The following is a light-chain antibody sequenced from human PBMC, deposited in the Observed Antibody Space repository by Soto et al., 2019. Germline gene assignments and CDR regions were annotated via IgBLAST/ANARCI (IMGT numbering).Light chain of an antibody. V-gene: IGLV2-23*01. CDR3: CSYAGDSVYV. CDR2: EGS. J-gene: IGLJ1*01. Sequence: QSVLTQPASVSGSPGQSITISCTGTSSDVGSYNLVSWYQQHPGKAPKLMIYEGSKRPSGVSNRFSGSKSGSTASLTISGLQAEDEADYYCCSYAGDSVYVFGTGTKVTVL. CDR1: SSDVGSYNL.